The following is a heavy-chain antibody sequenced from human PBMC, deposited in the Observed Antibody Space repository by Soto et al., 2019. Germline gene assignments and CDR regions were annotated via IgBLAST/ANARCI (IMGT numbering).Heavy chain of an antibody. V-gene: IGHV4-34*01. Sequence: QVQQQQWGAGLLKPSETLSLTCAVYGGSFSGYYWSWIRQPPGKGLEWIGEITHSESTNYNPSLKRRITISVDTSKNQFSLKLSSVTAADTAVYYCARRIRERSRAFDPWGQRTLVTVSS. CDR2: ITHSEST. J-gene: IGHJ5*02. D-gene: IGHD2-15*01. CDR3: ARRIRERSRAFDP. CDR1: GGSFSGYY.